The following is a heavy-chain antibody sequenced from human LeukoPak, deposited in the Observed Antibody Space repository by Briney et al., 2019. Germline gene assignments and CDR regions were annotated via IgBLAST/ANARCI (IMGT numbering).Heavy chain of an antibody. D-gene: IGHD6-13*01. Sequence: GGSLRLSCAASGFTFSSYAMSWVRQAPGKGLEWVLAISGSGGSTYYADSVKGRFTISRDNSKNTLYLQMNSLRAEDTAVYYCAPPADSSSSEGVLFHNWGQGTLVTVSS. CDR2: ISGSGGST. V-gene: IGHV3-23*01. J-gene: IGHJ4*02. CDR3: APPADSSSSEGVLFHN. CDR1: GFTFSSYA.